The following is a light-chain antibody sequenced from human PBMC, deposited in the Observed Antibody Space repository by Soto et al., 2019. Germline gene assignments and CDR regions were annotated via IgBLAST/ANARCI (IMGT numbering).Light chain of an antibody. CDR3: QQFDTLPLT. V-gene: IGKV1-33*01. J-gene: IGKJ4*01. CDR1: QDISNN. Sequence: DIQMTQSPSSLSASVGDRVTITCQASQDISNNLNWYQQKPGKAPTILIYDASVLEAGVPSRFGGGGSGTHFTLTISILQAEDLATYYCQQFDTLPLTFGGGTKVEIK. CDR2: DAS.